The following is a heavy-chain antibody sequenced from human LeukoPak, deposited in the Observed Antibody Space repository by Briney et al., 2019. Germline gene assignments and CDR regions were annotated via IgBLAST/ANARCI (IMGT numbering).Heavy chain of an antibody. CDR3: ASVYCSSTSCYFDI. CDR1: GGSISSYY. CDR2: IYYSGST. J-gene: IGHJ3*02. Sequence: KPSETLSLTCTVSGGSISSYYWSWIRQPPGKGLEWIGYIYYSGSTDYNPSLKSRVTISVDTSKNQFSPKLSSVTAADTAVYYCASVYCSSTSCYFDIWGQGTMVTVSS. V-gene: IGHV4-59*01. D-gene: IGHD2-2*01.